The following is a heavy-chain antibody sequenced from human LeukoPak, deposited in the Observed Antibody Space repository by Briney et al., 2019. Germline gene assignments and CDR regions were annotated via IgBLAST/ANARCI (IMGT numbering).Heavy chain of an antibody. V-gene: IGHV3-21*01. CDR2: ISSSSSYI. CDR1: GFTFSSYS. J-gene: IGHJ4*02. D-gene: IGHD5-12*01. Sequence: GGSLRLSCAASGFTFSSYSMNWVHQAPGKGLEWVSSISSSSSYIYYADSVKGRFTISRDNAKNSLYLQMNSLRAEDTAVYYCARVISGSFDYWGQGTLVTVSS. CDR3: ARVISGSFDY.